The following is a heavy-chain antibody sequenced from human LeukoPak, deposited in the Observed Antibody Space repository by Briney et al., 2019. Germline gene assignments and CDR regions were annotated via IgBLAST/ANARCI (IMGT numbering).Heavy chain of an antibody. Sequence: PSETLSLTCTVSSGSISSSSYYWAWIRQPPGKGLEWIGSIYYSGNTYYKSSLKSRVTIAVDTSKNQFSLKLNSVTAADTAVYYCARESYYDSSGYSPDAFDIWGQGTMVTVSS. D-gene: IGHD3-22*01. V-gene: IGHV4-39*07. CDR3: ARESYYDSSGYSPDAFDI. CDR2: IYYSGNT. CDR1: SGSISSSSYY. J-gene: IGHJ3*02.